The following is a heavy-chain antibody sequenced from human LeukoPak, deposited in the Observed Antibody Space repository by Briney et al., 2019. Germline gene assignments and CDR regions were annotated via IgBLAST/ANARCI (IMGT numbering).Heavy chain of an antibody. Sequence: PGGSLRLSCAASGFTFSSYGMHWFRQAPGKGLEGVTFIQSDGSHKYYADCVKGRFTISRDNSKNTLYLQMNSLRAEDTAVYYCANGKYYFDNSGYPLWGQGTLVTVSS. CDR1: GFTFSSYG. V-gene: IGHV3-30*02. J-gene: IGHJ4*02. D-gene: IGHD3-22*01. CDR3: ANGKYYFDNSGYPL. CDR2: IQSDGSHK.